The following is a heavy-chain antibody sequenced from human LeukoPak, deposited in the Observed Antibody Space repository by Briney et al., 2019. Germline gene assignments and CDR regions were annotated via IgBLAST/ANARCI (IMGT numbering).Heavy chain of an antibody. D-gene: IGHD4-23*01. V-gene: IGHV3-30*18. CDR3: AKDKGYGGNRISE. CDR1: GFTFSSYG. Sequence: PGRSLRLSCAASGFTFSSYGMHWVRQAPGKGLEWVAVISYDGSNKYYADSVKGRFTISRDNSKNTLYLQMNSLRAEDTAVYYCAKDKGYGGNRISEWGQGTLVTVSS. CDR2: ISYDGSNK. J-gene: IGHJ4*02.